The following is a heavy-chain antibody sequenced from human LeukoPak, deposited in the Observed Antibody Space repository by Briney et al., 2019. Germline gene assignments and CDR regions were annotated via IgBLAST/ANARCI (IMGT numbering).Heavy chain of an antibody. D-gene: IGHD5-12*01. CDR3: ARDSPQALAILHAFDI. Sequence: GGSLRLSCAASGFTFSSYTMNWVRQAPGKGLEWVSNISSSSSTIYYADSVKGRLTISRDNAKNSLYLQMNSLRAEDTAVYYCARDSPQALAILHAFDIWGHGTMVTVSS. V-gene: IGHV3-48*01. CDR1: GFTFSSYT. J-gene: IGHJ3*02. CDR2: ISSSSSTI.